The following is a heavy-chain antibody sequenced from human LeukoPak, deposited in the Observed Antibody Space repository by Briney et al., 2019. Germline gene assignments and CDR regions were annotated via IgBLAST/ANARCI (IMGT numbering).Heavy chain of an antibody. D-gene: IGHD3/OR15-3a*01. J-gene: IGHJ4*02. CDR2: IRYDGSNK. Sequence: GGSLRLSCAASGFTFSSYGMHWVRQAPGKGLEWAAFIRYDGSNKYYADSVKGRFTISRDNSKNTLYLQMNSLRAEDTAVFYCAKAGLVRGGALDSWGQGTLVTVSS. CDR1: GFTFSSYG. V-gene: IGHV3-30*02. CDR3: AKAGLVRGGALDS.